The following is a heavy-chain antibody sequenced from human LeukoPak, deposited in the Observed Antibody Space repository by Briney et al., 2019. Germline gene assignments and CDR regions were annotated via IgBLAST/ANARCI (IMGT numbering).Heavy chain of an antibody. D-gene: IGHD6-13*01. CDR1: GFTFSRSA. Sequence: GGSLRLSCAASGFTFSRSAMTWVRQTPGKGLDWVSSISSSGNTYYADSVKGRFTISRDNSKNMLYLQMNSMRAEDTAVYYCVKGRISEDGLDFWGQGTLVTVSS. V-gene: IGHV3-23*01. J-gene: IGHJ4*02. CDR3: VKGRISEDGLDF. CDR2: ISSSGNT.